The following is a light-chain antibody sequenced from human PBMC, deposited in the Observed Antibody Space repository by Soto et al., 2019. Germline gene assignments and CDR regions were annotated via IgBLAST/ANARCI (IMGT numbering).Light chain of an antibody. J-gene: IGKJ1*01. CDR1: QSVSGN. CDR3: QQYNNWPPA. CDR2: GAS. V-gene: IGKV3-15*01. Sequence: EILMAQSPATLSVSPGERATLSCRASQSVSGNLAWYQQKPGQAPRLLIYGASTRATAIPARFSGSGSGTEFTLTISSLQSEDFAVYYCQQYNNWPPAFGQGTKVEIK.